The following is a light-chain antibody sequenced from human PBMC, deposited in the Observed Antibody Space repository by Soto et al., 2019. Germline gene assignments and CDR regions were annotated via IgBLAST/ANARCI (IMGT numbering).Light chain of an antibody. Sequence: EIVLTQSPGTLSLSPGERATLSCRASQSVSSNYLAWYQQKPGQAPRLLIYGASSQATGIPDRFSGSGSGTDFTLTISRLEPEDFAVYYCQQYSTSPVTFGGGTKVEIK. V-gene: IGKV3-20*01. CDR2: GAS. CDR3: QQYSTSPVT. J-gene: IGKJ4*01. CDR1: QSVSSNY.